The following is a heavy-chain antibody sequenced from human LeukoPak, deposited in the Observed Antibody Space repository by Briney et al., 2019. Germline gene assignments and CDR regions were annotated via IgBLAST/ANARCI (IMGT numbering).Heavy chain of an antibody. CDR1: GYSFASSW. D-gene: IGHD3-22*01. CDR2: IYAGDSAT. Sequence: GESLKISWKASGYSFASSWIGWVRQLPGKGLEWMGIIYAGDSATRYRPSFQGQVTISADKSISTAYLQWSSLEASDAAMYYCARRGTMIGVVYDDFGIWGQGTMVTVSS. V-gene: IGHV5-51*01. CDR3: ARRGTMIGVVYDDFGI. J-gene: IGHJ3*02.